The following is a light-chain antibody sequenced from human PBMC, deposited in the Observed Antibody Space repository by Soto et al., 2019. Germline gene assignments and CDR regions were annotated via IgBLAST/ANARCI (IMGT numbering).Light chain of an antibody. V-gene: IGKV3-15*01. CDR2: GTS. CDR3: QQYNDWPYT. CDR1: QSLRSN. Sequence: EMVMTQSPATLSVSPGERATLSCRASQSLRSNLAWYQQKPGQAPRLIIYGTSTRATGIPARFSGSGSETEFTLTISNLQSEDFAVYYCQQYNDWPYTFGQGTKVDIK. J-gene: IGKJ2*01.